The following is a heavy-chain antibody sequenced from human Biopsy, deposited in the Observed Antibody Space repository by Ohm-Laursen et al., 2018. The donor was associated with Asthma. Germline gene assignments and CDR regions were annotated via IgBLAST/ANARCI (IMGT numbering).Heavy chain of an antibody. CDR2: ISFDGSNK. CDR1: GFSFSNYG. CDR3: ARDVFPGWELRRGPDY. V-gene: IGHV3-30*03. J-gene: IGHJ4*02. D-gene: IGHD1-26*01. Sequence: SLRLSCAAYGFSFSNYGMHWVRPTPAKGLDWVAVISFDGSNKNYTDSVKGRFTISRDNSRNTLHLQMNSLRAEDTAVYYCARDVFPGWELRRGPDYWGQGTLVTVSS.